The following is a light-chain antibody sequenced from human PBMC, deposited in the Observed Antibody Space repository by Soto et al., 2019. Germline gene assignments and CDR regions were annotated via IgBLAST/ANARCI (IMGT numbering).Light chain of an antibody. CDR3: QQYDTSPRT. CDR2: GAS. V-gene: IGKV3-20*01. Sequence: EIVLTQSPGTLSFSPGERATLSCRASQRVSSNYLAWYQQKRGQAPRLLIYGASSRTTGIPTRFSGSGSGTDFTLTISKLEPEDFAVYYCQQYDTSPRTFGQGTKVEI. CDR1: QRVSSNY. J-gene: IGKJ1*01.